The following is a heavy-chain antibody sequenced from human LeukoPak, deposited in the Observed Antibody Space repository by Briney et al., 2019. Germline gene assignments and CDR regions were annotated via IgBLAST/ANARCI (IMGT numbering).Heavy chain of an antibody. CDR2: ISGSGGST. V-gene: IGHV3-23*01. J-gene: IGHJ4*02. D-gene: IGHD3-9*01. Sequence: GGSLRLSCAASGFTFSSYAMSWVRQAPGKGLEWVSAISGSGGSTYYADSVKGRFTISRDNSKNTLYLQMNSLRAEDTAVYYCAKDPLLRYFDWLSIGDWGQGTLVTASS. CDR1: GFTFSSYA. CDR3: AKDPLLRYFDWLSIGD.